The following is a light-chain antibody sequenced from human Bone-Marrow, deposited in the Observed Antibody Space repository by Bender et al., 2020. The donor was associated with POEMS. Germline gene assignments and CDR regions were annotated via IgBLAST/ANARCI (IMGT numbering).Light chain of an antibody. CDR2: DVT. V-gene: IGLV2-14*02. Sequence: QSALTQSASVSGSPGQSITISCTGTSSDVGTYNLVSWYQQHPGKAPKLMIYDVTKRPSGVSNRFSGSKSGTSVSLAITGLQAEDEADYYCQSFDTSLSGWVFGAGTKLTV. CDR3: QSFDTSLSGWV. J-gene: IGLJ3*02. CDR1: SSDVGTYNL.